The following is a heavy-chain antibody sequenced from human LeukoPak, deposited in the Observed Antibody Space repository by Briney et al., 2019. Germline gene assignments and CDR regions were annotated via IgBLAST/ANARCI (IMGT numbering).Heavy chain of an antibody. CDR2: IIPIFGIA. V-gene: IGHV1-69*04. Sequence: SVKVSCKASGGTFSSYAISWVRQAPGLGLEWMGRIIPIFGIANYAQKFQGRVTITADNSTSTAYMELSSLRSEDTDVYYCASLRVLYYYDSSGYSHFDYWGQGALGTVYS. CDR1: GGTFSSYA. J-gene: IGHJ4*02. D-gene: IGHD3-22*01. CDR3: ASLRVLYYYDSSGYSHFDY.